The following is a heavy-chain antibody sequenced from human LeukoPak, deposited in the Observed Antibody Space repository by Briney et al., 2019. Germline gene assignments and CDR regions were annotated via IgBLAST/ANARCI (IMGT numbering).Heavy chain of an antibody. D-gene: IGHD4-17*01. CDR2: IIPILGIA. CDR1: GGTFSSYA. J-gene: IGHJ4*02. Sequence: SVKVSCKASGGTFSSYAISWVRQAPGQGLEWMGRIIPILGIANYAQKFQGRVTITADKSSSTAYMELSSLRSEDTAVYYCARDYGDYTFDYWGQGTLVTVSS. V-gene: IGHV1-69*04. CDR3: ARDYGDYTFDY.